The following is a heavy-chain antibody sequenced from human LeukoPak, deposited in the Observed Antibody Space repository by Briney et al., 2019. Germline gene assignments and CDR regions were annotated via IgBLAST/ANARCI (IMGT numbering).Heavy chain of an antibody. Sequence: SETLSLTCAVYGGSFSGYYWSWIRQPPGKGLEWIGEINHSGSTNYNPSLKSRVTISVDTSKNQFSLKLSSVTAADTAVYYCASGGITMAQLGFDPWGQGTLVTVSS. CDR3: ASGGITMAQLGFDP. J-gene: IGHJ5*02. V-gene: IGHV4-34*01. CDR2: INHSGST. CDR1: GGSFSGYY. D-gene: IGHD3-10*01.